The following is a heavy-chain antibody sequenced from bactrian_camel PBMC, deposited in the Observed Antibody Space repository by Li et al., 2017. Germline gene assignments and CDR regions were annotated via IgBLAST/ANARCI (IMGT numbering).Heavy chain of an antibody. V-gene: IGHV3S6*01. D-gene: IGHD6*01. J-gene: IGHJ4*01. CDR3: AAWAFSVCTVATGLSMNQW. CDR1: EYTYSSHC. CDR2: IYADGSET. Sequence: HVQLVESGGGSVQAGGSLRLSCAASEYTYSSHCMGWFRQAPGEHLQWVASIYADGSETQYHWSVKGRFTISRDNAKNTVYLQMNNLKPEDTGMYYCAAWAFSVCTVATGLSMNQWWGQGTQVTVS.